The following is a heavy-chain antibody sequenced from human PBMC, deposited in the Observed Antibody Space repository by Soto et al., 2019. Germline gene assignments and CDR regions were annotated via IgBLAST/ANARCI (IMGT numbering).Heavy chain of an antibody. CDR3: ARDPGPGIAAAGAYYYYYGMDV. Sequence: ASVKVSCKGSGYAFTSYCISWVLQDPGEGLEWMGWISAYNGDTNYAQKLQDRVTMTTDTSTSTVYMELRSLRSDDTAVYYCARDPGPGIAAAGAYYYYYGMDVWGQVTTVTVS. J-gene: IGHJ6*02. D-gene: IGHD6-13*01. CDR2: ISAYNGDT. CDR1: GYAFTSYC. V-gene: IGHV1-18*01.